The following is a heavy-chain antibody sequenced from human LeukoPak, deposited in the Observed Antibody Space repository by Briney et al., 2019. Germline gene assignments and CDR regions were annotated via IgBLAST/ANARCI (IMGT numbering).Heavy chain of an antibody. D-gene: IGHD6-6*01. CDR1: GFTFSSYS. CDR2: ISSSSSYI. J-gene: IGHJ5*02. CDR3: ARPTRYSSSSRWFDP. V-gene: IGHV3-21*01. Sequence: PGGSLRLSCAASGFTFSSYSMNWVRQAPGKGLEWVSSISSSSSYIYYADSVKGRFTISRDNAKNSLYLQMNSLRAEDTAVYYCARPTRYSSSSRWFDPWGQGTLVTVSS.